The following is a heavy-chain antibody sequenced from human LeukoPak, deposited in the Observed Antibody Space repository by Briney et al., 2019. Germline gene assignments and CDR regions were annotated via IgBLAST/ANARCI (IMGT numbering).Heavy chain of an antibody. V-gene: IGHV3-23*01. CDR3: ARRAGDYSHPYDY. CDR1: GFTFNSYG. Sequence: GGSLRLSCAASGFTFNSYGMSWVRQAPGKGLEWVSAISGSGGSTYYADSVKGRFTISRDNSKNTLYLQMNSLRAEDTAVYYCARRAGDYSHPYDYWGQGTLVTVSS. J-gene: IGHJ4*02. CDR2: ISGSGGST. D-gene: IGHD3-22*01.